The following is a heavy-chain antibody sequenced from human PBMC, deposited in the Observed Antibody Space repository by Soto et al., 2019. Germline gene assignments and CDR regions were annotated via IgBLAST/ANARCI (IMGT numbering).Heavy chain of an antibody. J-gene: IGHJ5*02. CDR2: ISSSGSTI. CDR1: GFTFSSYE. V-gene: IGHV3-48*03. CDR3: AREVGSGWFDP. Sequence: VQLVESGGGLVQPGGSLRLSCAASGFTFSSYEMNWVRQAPGKGLEWVSYISSSGSTIYYADSVKGRFTISRDNAKNSLYLQMNSLRAEDTAVYYCAREVGSGWFDPWGQGTLVTVSS. D-gene: IGHD3-10*01.